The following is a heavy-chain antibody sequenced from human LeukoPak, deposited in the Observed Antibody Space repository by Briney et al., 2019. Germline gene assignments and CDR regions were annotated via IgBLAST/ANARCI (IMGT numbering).Heavy chain of an antibody. CDR1: GFIFSSYG. Sequence: GGSLRLSCAASGFIFSSYGMHWVRQAPGKGLEWVAVIWYDGSNKYYADSVKGRFTISRDNSKNTLYLQMNGLRGEDTAAYYCARGSYTSSWYGVFDYWGQETLVTVSS. CDR3: ARGSYTSSWYGVFDY. J-gene: IGHJ4*02. V-gene: IGHV3-33*01. D-gene: IGHD6-13*01. CDR2: IWYDGSNK.